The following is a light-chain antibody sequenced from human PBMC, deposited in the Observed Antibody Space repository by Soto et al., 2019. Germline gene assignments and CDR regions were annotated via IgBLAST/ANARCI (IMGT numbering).Light chain of an antibody. J-gene: IGLJ1*01. CDR3: SSFTTDSTYV. V-gene: IGLV2-14*01. CDR1: SSDVGANIF. CDR2: TVS. Sequence: QSVLTQPASVSGSPGQSITISCTGTSSDVGANIFVSWYQQHPGKVPKLMISTVSSRPSGVSQRFSGSKSGNTASLTISGLQAEDEADYYCSSFTTDSTYVFGTGTKVTVL.